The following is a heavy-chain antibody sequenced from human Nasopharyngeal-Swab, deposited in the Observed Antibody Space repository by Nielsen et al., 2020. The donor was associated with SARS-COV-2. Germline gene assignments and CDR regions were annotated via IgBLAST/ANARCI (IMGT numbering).Heavy chain of an antibody. D-gene: IGHD2-2*01. CDR1: GFTFSYYS. CDR2: ISGSGSYI. CDR3: ARVHCSRSSCSAPDYYYYYMDV. Sequence: GESLKISCAASGFTFSYYSMSLVRQAPGKGLEWVSSISGSGSYIYYADSVKGRFTISRDNAKNSLYLQMNSLRVEDTAVYYCARVHCSRSSCSAPDYYYYYMDVWGKGTTVTVSS. V-gene: IGHV3-21*01. J-gene: IGHJ6*03.